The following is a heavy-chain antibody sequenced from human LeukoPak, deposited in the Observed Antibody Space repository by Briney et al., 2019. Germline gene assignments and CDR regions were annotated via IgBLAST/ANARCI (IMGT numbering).Heavy chain of an antibody. D-gene: IGHD2-21*01. CDR1: GFTVSSNY. V-gene: IGHV3-66*01. Sequence: PGGSLRLSCAASGFTVSSNYMSWVRQAPGKGLEWVSVIYSGGSTYYADSVKGRFTISRDNSKNTLYLQMNSPRAEDTAVYYCARVRHSYYYYGMDVWGQGTTVTVSS. J-gene: IGHJ6*02. CDR2: IYSGGST. CDR3: ARVRHSYYYYGMDV.